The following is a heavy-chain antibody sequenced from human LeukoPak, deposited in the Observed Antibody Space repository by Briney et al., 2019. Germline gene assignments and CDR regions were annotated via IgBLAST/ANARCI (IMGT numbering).Heavy chain of an antibody. CDR2: IKQDGSAK. Sequence: GGSLRLSCAASGFTFSGYWMSWVRQAPGKGLEWVANIKQDGSAKYYVDSVKGRFTISRDNAKNSVYLQMNSLRAGDTAVYYCARDGAAVGDDYDYWGQGTLVTFSS. J-gene: IGHJ4*02. CDR3: ARDGAAVGDDYDY. CDR1: GFTFSGYW. D-gene: IGHD6-13*01. V-gene: IGHV3-7*01.